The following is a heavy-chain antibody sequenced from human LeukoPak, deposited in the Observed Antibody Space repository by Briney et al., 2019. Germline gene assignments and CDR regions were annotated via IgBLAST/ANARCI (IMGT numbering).Heavy chain of an antibody. D-gene: IGHD6-19*01. CDR1: GYTFTGYY. V-gene: IGHV1-2*04. J-gene: IGHJ5*02. CDR2: INPNSGGT. CDR3: ARTGGHSSGWSTNWFDP. Sequence: GASVKVSCKASGYTFTGYYMHWVRQAPGQGLEWMGWINPNSGGTNYAQKFQGWVTVTRDTSISTAYMELSRLRSDDTAVYYCARTGGHSSGWSTNWFDPWGQGTLVTVSS.